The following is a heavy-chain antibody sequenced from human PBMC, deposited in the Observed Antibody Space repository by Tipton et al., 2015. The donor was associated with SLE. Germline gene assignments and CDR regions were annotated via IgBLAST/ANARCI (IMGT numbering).Heavy chain of an antibody. CDR1: GGSISSSSYY. J-gene: IGHJ4*02. Sequence: TLSLTCTVSGGSISSSSYYWGWIRQPPGKGQEWIGSLYYSGRTYYNPSLKSRVTISVDTSKNQFSLKLSSVTAADTAVYYCARGRYDFWSGHHGFDYWGQGTLVTVSS. D-gene: IGHD3-3*01. CDR3: ARGRYDFWSGHHGFDY. V-gene: IGHV4-39*07. CDR2: LYYSGRT.